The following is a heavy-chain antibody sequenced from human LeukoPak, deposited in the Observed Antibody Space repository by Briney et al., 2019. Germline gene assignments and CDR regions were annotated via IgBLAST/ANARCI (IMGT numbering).Heavy chain of an antibody. CDR3: ARHAGGISATGTRPFDY. CDR1: GGSISSYY. J-gene: IGHJ4*02. V-gene: IGHV4-59*08. Sequence: SETLSLTCTVSGGSISSYYWSWIRQPPGKGLEWIGYIYYSGSTNYNPSLKSRVTISVDTSKNQFSLKLSSVTAADTAVYYCARHAGGISATGTRPFDYWGQGTLVTVSS. D-gene: IGHD6-13*01. CDR2: IYYSGST.